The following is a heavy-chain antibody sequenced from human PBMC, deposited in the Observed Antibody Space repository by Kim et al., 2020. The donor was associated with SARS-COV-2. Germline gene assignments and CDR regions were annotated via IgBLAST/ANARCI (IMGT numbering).Heavy chain of an antibody. D-gene: IGHD2-15*01. CDR3: ARDVIVGLLAPRYYHYYGMDV. CDR2: INTNTGNP. CDR1: GYTFTSYA. Sequence: ASVKVSCKASGYTFTSYAMNWVRQAPGQGLEWMGWINTNTGNPTYAQGFTGRFVFSLDTSVSTAYLQISSLKAEDTAVYYCARDVIVGLLAPRYYHYYGMDVWGKGTTVTVSS. V-gene: IGHV7-4-1*02. J-gene: IGHJ6*04.